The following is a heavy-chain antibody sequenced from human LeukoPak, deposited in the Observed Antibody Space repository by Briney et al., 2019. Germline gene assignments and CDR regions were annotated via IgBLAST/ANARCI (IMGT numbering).Heavy chain of an antibody. V-gene: IGHV4-30-4*08. J-gene: IGHJ3*02. Sequence: SETLSLTCIVSGGSITSGEHYCSWIRQRPGKGLEWIGYVAYSGIINYNPSFSSRITMSVDTSKNQFSLKLSSVTAADTAVYYCARDMVYYDSSGYYYHDAFDIWGQGTMVTVSS. D-gene: IGHD3-22*01. CDR3: ARDMVYYDSSGYYYHDAFDI. CDR2: VAYSGII. CDR1: GGSITSGEHY.